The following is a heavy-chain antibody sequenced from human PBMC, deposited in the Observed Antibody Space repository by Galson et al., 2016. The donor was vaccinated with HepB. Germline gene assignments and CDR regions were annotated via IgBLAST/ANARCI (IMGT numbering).Heavy chain of an antibody. Sequence: SVKVSCKASGYSLTSYGISWVRQAPGQGLEWMGWISAYSANKNYAQKVQGRITMTTDSSTSTAYMELRNPTSDDTAVYFCARDYSSGWYGYWGQGTLVTVSS. D-gene: IGHD6-19*01. V-gene: IGHV1-18*01. J-gene: IGHJ4*02. CDR1: GYSLTSYG. CDR2: ISAYSANK. CDR3: ARDYSSGWYGY.